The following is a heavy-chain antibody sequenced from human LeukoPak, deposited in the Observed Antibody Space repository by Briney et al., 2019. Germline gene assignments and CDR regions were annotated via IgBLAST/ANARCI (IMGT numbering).Heavy chain of an antibody. CDR2: VSFDLNDL. CDR1: GFTFSTYG. Sequence: GGSLRLSCAASGFTFSTYGMHWVRQAPGKGLEWVAVVSFDLNDLYYADSVKGRFTISRDNSKNTLYLQMNSLRAEDTAVYYCAKEGPSRDRDWNYVRVLTLDYWGQGTLVTVSS. D-gene: IGHD1-7*01. CDR3: AKEGPSRDRDWNYVRVLTLDY. J-gene: IGHJ4*02. V-gene: IGHV3-30*18.